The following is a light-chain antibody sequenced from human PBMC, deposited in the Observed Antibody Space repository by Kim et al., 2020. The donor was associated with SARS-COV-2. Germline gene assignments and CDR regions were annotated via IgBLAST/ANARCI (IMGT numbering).Light chain of an antibody. Sequence: QLVLTQSPSASASLGASVKLTCTLSSGHSSYAIAWHQQQPEKGPRYLMKLNSDGSHSKGDGIPDRFSGSSSGAERYLTISSLQSEDEADYYCQTWGTGMNWVCGGGTQLTVL. CDR3: QTWGTGMNWV. CDR2: LNSDGSH. CDR1: SGHSSYA. J-gene: IGLJ3*02. V-gene: IGLV4-69*01.